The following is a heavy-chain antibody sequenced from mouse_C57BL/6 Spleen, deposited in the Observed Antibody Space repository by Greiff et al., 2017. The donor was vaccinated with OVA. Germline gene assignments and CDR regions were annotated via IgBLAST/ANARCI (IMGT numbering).Heavy chain of an antibody. J-gene: IGHJ4*01. CDR3: ADGNPYYYAMDY. D-gene: IGHD2-1*01. V-gene: IGHV1-80*01. CDR1: GYAFSSYW. CDR2: IYPGDGDT. Sequence: VQLQQSGAELVKPGASVKISCKASGYAFSSYWMNWVKQRPGKGLEWIGQIYPGDGDTNYNGKFKGKATLTADKSSSTAYMQLSSLTSEDSAVYFCADGNPYYYAMDYWGQGTSVTVSS.